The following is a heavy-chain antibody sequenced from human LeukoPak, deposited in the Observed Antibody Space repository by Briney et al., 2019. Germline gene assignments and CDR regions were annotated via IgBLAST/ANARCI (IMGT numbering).Heavy chain of an antibody. CDR1: GYTFTGYY. CDR3: ARDSDWLSYYYFDY. D-gene: IGHD3-9*01. Sequence: GASVKVSCKASGYTFTGYYMHWVRQASGQGLEWMGRINPNSGGTNYAQKFQGRVTMTRDTSISTAYMELSRLRSDDTAVYYCARDSDWLSYYYFDYWGQGTLVTVSS. J-gene: IGHJ4*02. CDR2: INPNSGGT. V-gene: IGHV1-2*06.